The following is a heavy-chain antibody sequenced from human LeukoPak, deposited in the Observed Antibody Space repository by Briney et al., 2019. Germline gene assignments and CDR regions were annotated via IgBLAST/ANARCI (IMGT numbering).Heavy chain of an antibody. CDR2: IYYSGST. Sequence: TSETLSLTCTVSGGSISSYYWSWIRQPPGKGLEWIGYIYYSGSTNYNPSLKSRVTISVDTSKNQFSLKLSSVTAADTAVYYCAGGGRVFRIGAFDIWGQGTMVTVSS. V-gene: IGHV4-59*01. J-gene: IGHJ3*02. CDR1: GGSISSYY. D-gene: IGHD3-3*01. CDR3: AGGGRVFRIGAFDI.